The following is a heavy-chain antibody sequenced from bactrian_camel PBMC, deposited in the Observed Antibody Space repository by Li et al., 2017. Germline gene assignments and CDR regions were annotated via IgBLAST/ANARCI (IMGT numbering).Heavy chain of an antibody. V-gene: IGHV3S55*01. CDR3: AARGPYCYTKLSVRDFTY. CDR1: GRTYANWC. CDR2: FDFSGGT. D-gene: IGHD2*01. J-gene: IGHJ6*01. Sequence: VQLVESGGGSVQAGGSLTLSCAASGRTYANWCMGWFRQTPGKEREGVAVFDFSGGTTYADSVQGRFTISKDDADNTLYLQMNSLKPEDTAMYYCAARGPYCYTKLSVRDFTYWGQGTQVTVS.